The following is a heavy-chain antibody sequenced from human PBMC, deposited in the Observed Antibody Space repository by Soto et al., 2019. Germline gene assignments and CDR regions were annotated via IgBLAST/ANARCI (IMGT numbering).Heavy chain of an antibody. D-gene: IGHD4-4*01. CDR2: LYPDNSYT. CDR1: GYSFAGYW. V-gene: IGHV5-51*01. CDR3: TRQGATATTLRLTCSDP. J-gene: IGHJ5*02. Sequence: VQLVQSGAEVKKPGESLKISCKGSGYSFAGYWIAWVRQMPGKGLEWMGILYPDNSYTRYSWSFQGQVTISADKSISTANLQWSSLKASDTAVYYCTRQGATATTLRLTCSDPWGQGTLVTVSS.